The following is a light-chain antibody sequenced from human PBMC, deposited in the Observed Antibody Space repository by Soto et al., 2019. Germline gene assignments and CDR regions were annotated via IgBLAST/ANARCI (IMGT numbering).Light chain of an antibody. J-gene: IGLJ1*01. Sequence: QSALTQPASVSGSPGQSITISCTGTSGDVGRYNLVSWYQQHPGKAPKFLIYEDDKRPSGVSSRFSGSRSGNTASLTISGLQAEDEADYYCCSYAGTSRHYVFGTGTKLTVL. CDR2: EDD. CDR3: CSYAGTSRHYV. CDR1: SGDVGRYNL. V-gene: IGLV2-23*01.